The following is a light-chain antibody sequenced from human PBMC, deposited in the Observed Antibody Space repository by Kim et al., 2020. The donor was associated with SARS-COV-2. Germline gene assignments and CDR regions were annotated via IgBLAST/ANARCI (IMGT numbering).Light chain of an antibody. J-gene: IGLJ3*02. Sequence: KTLTISCTRSSGSIASNYVQLYQQRPGSSPTTVIYEDNQRPSGVPDRFSGSIDSSSNSASLTISGLKTEDEADYYCQSYDSSNHGVFGGGTQLTVL. CDR1: SGSIASNY. V-gene: IGLV6-57*01. CDR2: EDN. CDR3: QSYDSSNHGV.